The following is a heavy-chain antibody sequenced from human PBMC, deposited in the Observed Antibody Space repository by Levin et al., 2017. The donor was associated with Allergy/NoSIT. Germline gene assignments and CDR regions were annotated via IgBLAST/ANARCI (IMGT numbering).Heavy chain of an antibody. CDR2: ISSSSSYI. J-gene: IGHJ6*02. CDR3: ARDKGINWNYYYGMDV. D-gene: IGHD1-1*01. V-gene: IGHV3-21*01. CDR1: EFTFSSYS. Sequence: PGGSLRLSCAASEFTFSSYSMNWVRQAPGKGLEWVSSISSSSSYIYYADSVKGRFTISRDNAKNSLYLQMNSLRAEDTAVYYCARDKGINWNYYYGMDVWGQGTTVTVSS.